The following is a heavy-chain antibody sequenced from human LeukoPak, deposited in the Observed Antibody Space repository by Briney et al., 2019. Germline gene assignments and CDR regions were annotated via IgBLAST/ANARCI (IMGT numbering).Heavy chain of an antibody. CDR1: GFTFSDYY. J-gene: IGHJ3*02. V-gene: IGHV3-11*06. CDR2: ISNSSSYT. Sequence: GGSLRLSCAASGFTFSDYYMSWIRQAPGKGLEWVSYISNSSSYTNYADSVKGRFTISRDNAKNSLYLQMNSLRAEDTAVYYCASPGELLADAFDIWGQGTMVTVSS. CDR3: ASPGELLADAFDI. D-gene: IGHD1-26*01.